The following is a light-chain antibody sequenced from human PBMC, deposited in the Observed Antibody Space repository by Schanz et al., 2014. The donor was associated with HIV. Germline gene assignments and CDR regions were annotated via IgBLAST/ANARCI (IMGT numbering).Light chain of an antibody. CDR3: CSYAGTTTHWV. CDR2: EVR. Sequence: QSVLTQPASVSGSPGQSITISCSGASSNIGNYNLVSWFQHHPGEAPKIVIFEVRQRPSGVSGRFSGSKSGNTASLTISGLQPEDEADYYCCSYAGTTTHWVFGGGTKVTVL. CDR1: SSNIGNYNL. J-gene: IGLJ3*02. V-gene: IGLV2-23*02.